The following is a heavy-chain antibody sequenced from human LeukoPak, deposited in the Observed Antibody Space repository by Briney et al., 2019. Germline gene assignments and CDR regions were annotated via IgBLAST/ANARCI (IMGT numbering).Heavy chain of an antibody. Sequence: PGGSLRLSCAASGFMFSSNWMSWVRQAPGKGREWVANIKQDGSEKYYVDSVKGRFTVSRDNARNSLYLQMNSLRAEDTAVYYCARTPTMVRGLDAFDIWGQGTMVTVSS. J-gene: IGHJ3*02. D-gene: IGHD3-10*01. CDR2: IKQDGSEK. CDR1: GFMFSSNW. CDR3: ARTPTMVRGLDAFDI. V-gene: IGHV3-7*01.